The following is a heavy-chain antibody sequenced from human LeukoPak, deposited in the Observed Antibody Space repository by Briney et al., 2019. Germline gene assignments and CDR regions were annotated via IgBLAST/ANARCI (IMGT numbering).Heavy chain of an antibody. CDR2: IYYSGST. D-gene: IGHD3-10*01. CDR1: GGSISSGDYY. J-gene: IGHJ6*04. Sequence: PSQTLSLTCTVSGGSISSGDYYWSWIRQPPGKGLEWIGYIYYSGSTYYNPSLKSRVTISVDTSKNQFSLKLSSVTAADPAVYYCVRQRGMVRGSPGYYYGMDVWGKGTTVTVSS. CDR3: VRQRGMVRGSPGYYYGMDV. V-gene: IGHV4-30-4*01.